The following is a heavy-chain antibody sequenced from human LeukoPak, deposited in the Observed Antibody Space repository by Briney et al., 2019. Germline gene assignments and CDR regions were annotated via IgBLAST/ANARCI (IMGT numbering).Heavy chain of an antibody. CDR2: IYHSGST. Sequence: SETLSLTCAVSGGSISSSNWWSWVRQPPGKGLEWIGEIYHSGSTNYNPSLKSRVTISVDKSKNQFSLKLSSVTAADTAVYYCARGILGYCSSTSCPGSYYFDYWGQGTLVTVSS. CDR3: ARGILGYCSSTSCPGSYYFDY. J-gene: IGHJ4*02. D-gene: IGHD2-2*01. CDR1: GGSISSSNW. V-gene: IGHV4-4*02.